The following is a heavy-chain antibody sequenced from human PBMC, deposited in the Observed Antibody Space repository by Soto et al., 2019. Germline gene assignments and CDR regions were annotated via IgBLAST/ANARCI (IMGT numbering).Heavy chain of an antibody. CDR1: GYTFTSYG. CDR2: ISAYNGNT. J-gene: IGHJ4*02. Sequence: ASVKVSCKASGYTFTSYGISWVRQAPGQGLEWMGWISAYNGNTNYAQKLQGRVTMTTDTSTSTAYMELRSLRSDDTAVYYCARDPGYCTNGVCYTGMVDYWGQGTLVTVPQ. CDR3: ARDPGYCTNGVCYTGMVDY. D-gene: IGHD2-8*01. V-gene: IGHV1-18*01.